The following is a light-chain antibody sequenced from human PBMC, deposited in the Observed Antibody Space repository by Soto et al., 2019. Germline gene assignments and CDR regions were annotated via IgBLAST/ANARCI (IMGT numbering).Light chain of an antibody. Sequence: EVVLTQSPATLSLSPGERATLSCRASHSVSTYLAWYQQKPGQAPRLLIYDASNRTTGIPARFSGSGSGTDFTLTISRLEPEDFAVYYCQQYGSSRGTFGQGTKVDIK. J-gene: IGKJ1*01. V-gene: IGKV3-20*01. CDR3: QQYGSSRGT. CDR1: HSVSTY. CDR2: DAS.